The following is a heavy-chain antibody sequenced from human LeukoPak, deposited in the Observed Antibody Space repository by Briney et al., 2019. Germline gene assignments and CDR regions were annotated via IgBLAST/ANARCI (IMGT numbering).Heavy chain of an antibody. J-gene: IGHJ4*02. D-gene: IGHD2-15*01. V-gene: IGHV3-21*01. CDR1: GFPFSTYS. Sequence: GGSLRLSCAGSGFPFSTYSMNWVRQAPGKGLEWVSSIGSSSSHIYYAGSVKGRFTTSRDNAKNTLYLQMNSLRAEDTAVYYCAKGPDIVVVVAAIDYWGQGTLVTVSS. CDR3: AKGPDIVVVVAAIDY. CDR2: IGSSSSHI.